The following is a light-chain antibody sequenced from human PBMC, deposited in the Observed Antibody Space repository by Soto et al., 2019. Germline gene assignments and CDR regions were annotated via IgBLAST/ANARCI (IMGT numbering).Light chain of an antibody. CDR2: EVS. J-gene: IGLJ7*01. CDR3: SSFTTTRTLV. Sequence: QSALTQPASVSGSPGQSITISCTGSSTDVAAYNFVSWYQQHPGKAPKLIISEVSDRPSGISPRFTGSKSGNVASLTISGLQTEDEADYFCSSFTTTRTLVFGGGTQLTVL. CDR1: STDVAAYNF. V-gene: IGLV2-14*01.